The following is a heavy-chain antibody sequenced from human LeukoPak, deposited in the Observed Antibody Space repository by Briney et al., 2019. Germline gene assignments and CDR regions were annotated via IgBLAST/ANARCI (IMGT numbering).Heavy chain of an antibody. D-gene: IGHD5-24*01. J-gene: IGHJ4*02. CDR1: GGSFSGYY. CDR3: ARRRGYNTRDYFDY. Sequence: PSETLSLTCAVYGGSFSGYYWSWIRQPPGKGLEWIGEINHSGSTNYNPSLKSRVTISVDTSKSQFSLNLSSVTAADTAVYYCARRRGYNTRDYFDYWGQGTLVTVSS. V-gene: IGHV4-34*01. CDR2: INHSGST.